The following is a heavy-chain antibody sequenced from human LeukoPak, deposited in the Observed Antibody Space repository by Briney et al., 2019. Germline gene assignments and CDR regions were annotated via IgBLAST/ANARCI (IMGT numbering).Heavy chain of an antibody. J-gene: IGHJ4*02. CDR1: GFTFSSYA. Sequence: GGSLRLSCAASGFTFSSYAMHWVRQAPGKGLEWVAVISYDGSNKYYADSVKGRFTISRDNSKNTLYLQMNSLRAEDTAVYYCGRGPLPRWGYYYDSSGYVDYWGQGTLVTVSS. V-gene: IGHV3-30*04. D-gene: IGHD3-22*01. CDR3: GRGPLPRWGYYYDSSGYVDY. CDR2: ISYDGSNK.